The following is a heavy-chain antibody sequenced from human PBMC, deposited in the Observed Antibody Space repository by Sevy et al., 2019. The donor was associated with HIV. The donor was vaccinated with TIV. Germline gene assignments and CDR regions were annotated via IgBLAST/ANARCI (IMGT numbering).Heavy chain of an antibody. CDR2: IIPHNGDT. CDR1: GYTFTTYR. Sequence: ASVKVSCKISGYTFTTYRITWVRQAPGQRLEWMGWIIPHNGDTDYAQKLQDRITMITDTSTTTVYMELTSLRSDDTAVYYCARAYCSGGRCYSLAYWGQGTLVTVSS. V-gene: IGHV1-18*01. D-gene: IGHD2-15*01. J-gene: IGHJ4*02. CDR3: ARAYCSGGRCYSLAY.